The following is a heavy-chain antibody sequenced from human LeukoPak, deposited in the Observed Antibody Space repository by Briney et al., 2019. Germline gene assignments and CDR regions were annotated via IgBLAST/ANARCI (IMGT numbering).Heavy chain of an antibody. J-gene: IGHJ6*03. D-gene: IGHD3-9*01. Sequence: GGSLRLSCAASGFTFSSYSMNWVRQAPGKGLEWVSSISSSSSYIYYGDSVKGRFTISRDNAKNSLYLQMNSLRAEDTAVYYCARDLYDILIDETYCMDVWGKGTTVTVSS. CDR3: ARDLYDILIDETYCMDV. V-gene: IGHV3-21*01. CDR1: GFTFSSYS. CDR2: ISSSSSYI.